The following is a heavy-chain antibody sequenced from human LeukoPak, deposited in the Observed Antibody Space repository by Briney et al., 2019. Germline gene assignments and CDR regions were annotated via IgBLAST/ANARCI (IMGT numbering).Heavy chain of an antibody. Sequence: SVKVSCKASGGTFSSYAISWVRQAPGQGLEWMGGIIPIFGTANYAQKFQGRVTITTDESTSTAYMELNSLRSEDTAVCYCARDGWNPFTVTTGYFDYWGQGTLVTVSS. CDR1: GGTFSSYA. V-gene: IGHV1-69*05. CDR2: IIPIFGTA. J-gene: IGHJ4*02. D-gene: IGHD4-17*01. CDR3: ARDGWNPFTVTTGYFDY.